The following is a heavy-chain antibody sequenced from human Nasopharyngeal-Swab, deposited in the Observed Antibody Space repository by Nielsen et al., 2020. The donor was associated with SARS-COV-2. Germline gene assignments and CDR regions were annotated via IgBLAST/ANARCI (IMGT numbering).Heavy chain of an antibody. D-gene: IGHD2-2*01. CDR3: ARPSSNCYAGCYFDS. Sequence: GSLRLSCVVSGGSFTGYYWTWIRQAPGKGLEWIGEVNHSGDTNYNPALNSRVTIAIDMSKRHFSLKLTSMTAADTAVYYCARPSSNCYAGCYFDSWGQGALVPVSS. CDR2: VNHSGDT. V-gene: IGHV4-34*01. CDR1: GGSFTGYY. J-gene: IGHJ4*02.